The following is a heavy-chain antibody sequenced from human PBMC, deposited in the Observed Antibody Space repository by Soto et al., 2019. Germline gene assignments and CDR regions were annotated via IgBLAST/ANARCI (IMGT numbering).Heavy chain of an antibody. CDR2: IIPIFGTA. Sequence: ASVKVSCKASGGTFSSYAISWVRQAPGQGLEWMGGIIPIFGTANYAQKFQGRVTITADESTSTAYMELSSLRSEDTAVYYCARCPPKGLTDYYYGMDVWGQGTTVTVSS. D-gene: IGHD3-16*01. J-gene: IGHJ6*02. V-gene: IGHV1-69*13. CDR1: GGTFSSYA. CDR3: ARCPPKGLTDYYYGMDV.